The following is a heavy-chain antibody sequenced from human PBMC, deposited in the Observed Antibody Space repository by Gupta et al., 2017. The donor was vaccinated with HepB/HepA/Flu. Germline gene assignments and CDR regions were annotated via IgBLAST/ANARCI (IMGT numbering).Heavy chain of an antibody. CDR2: ISSNGGST. J-gene: IGHJ6*02. V-gene: IGHV3-64*01. D-gene: IGHD3-22*01. Sequence: EVQLVESGGGLVQPAGSLRLYCAASGFTFSSHAMHWVRQAPGQGLEYVSAISSNGGSTYYANSVKGRFTISRDNSKNTLYLQMGSLRAEDMAVYYCARVRQDSSGYYGVGYYYYGMDVWGQGTTVTVSS. CDR3: ARVRQDSSGYYGVGYYYYGMDV. CDR1: GFTFSSHA.